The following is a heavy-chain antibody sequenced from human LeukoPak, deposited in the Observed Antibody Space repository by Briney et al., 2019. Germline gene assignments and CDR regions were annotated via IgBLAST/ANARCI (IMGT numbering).Heavy chain of an antibody. V-gene: IGHV4-4*07. D-gene: IGHD2-15*01. CDR1: GGSISSYY. Sequence: SETLSLTCTVSGGSISSYYWSWIRQPAGKGLEWIGRIYNSGSTKYNPSLKSRVTMSVDTSKNQFSLKLNPVTAADTAVYYCARDKGRYCSGGSCYPDYWGQGTLVTVSS. J-gene: IGHJ4*02. CDR3: ARDKGRYCSGGSCYPDY. CDR2: IYNSGST.